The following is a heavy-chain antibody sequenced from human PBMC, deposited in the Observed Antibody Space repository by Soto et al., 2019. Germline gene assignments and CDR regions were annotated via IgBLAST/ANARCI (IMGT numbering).Heavy chain of an antibody. J-gene: IGHJ4*02. CDR3: ARGTALIYGDYPGAGYFDF. D-gene: IGHD4-17*01. V-gene: IGHV4-59*01. CDR2: VHYSGTT. CDR1: GGSISSYY. Sequence: SDTLSLTCTVSGGSISSYYWRWIRQSPGRGLEWIGYVHYSGTTNYNPSLKSRVAMSLDSSKRQFSLTLNSVTAADTAVYYCARGTALIYGDYPGAGYFDFWGQGIQVTVSS.